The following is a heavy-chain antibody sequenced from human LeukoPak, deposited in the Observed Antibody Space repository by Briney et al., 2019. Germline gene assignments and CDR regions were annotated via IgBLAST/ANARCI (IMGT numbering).Heavy chain of an antibody. CDR1: GFTFSSYA. D-gene: IGHD6-13*01. CDR2: ISGSGGST. V-gene: IGHV3-23*01. Sequence: PGGSLRLSCAASGFTFSSYAMSWVRQAPGKGLEWVSAISGSGGSTYYADSVKGRFTISRDNSKNTLYLQMNSLRAEDTAVYYCAKAHWGGIAAADLFDYWGQGTLVTVSS. J-gene: IGHJ4*02. CDR3: AKAHWGGIAAADLFDY.